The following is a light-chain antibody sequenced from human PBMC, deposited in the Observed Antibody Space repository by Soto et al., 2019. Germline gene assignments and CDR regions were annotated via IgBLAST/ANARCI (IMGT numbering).Light chain of an antibody. V-gene: IGKV1-27*01. CDR3: QKYNGAALT. Sequence: DIQMTQSPSSLSASVGDRVTITCRASQGINIYLAWYKQKAGKVPKLLIYDASTLQSGVPSRFSGSGSGTDFTLTISGLQPEDVATYYCQKYNGAALTFGGGTKVEIK. CDR1: QGINIY. J-gene: IGKJ4*01. CDR2: DAS.